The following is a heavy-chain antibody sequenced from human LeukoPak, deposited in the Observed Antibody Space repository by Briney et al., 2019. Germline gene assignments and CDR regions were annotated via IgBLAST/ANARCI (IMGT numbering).Heavy chain of an antibody. CDR2: INPNSGGT. CDR3: ASLGSDDY. V-gene: IGHV1-2*02. CDR1: GGTFSSYA. J-gene: IGHJ4*02. Sequence: ASVKVSCKASGGTFSSYAISWVRQAPGQGLEWMGWINPNSGGTNYAQKFQGRVTMTRDTSISTAYMELSRLRSDDTAVYYCASLGSDDYWGQGTLVTVSS.